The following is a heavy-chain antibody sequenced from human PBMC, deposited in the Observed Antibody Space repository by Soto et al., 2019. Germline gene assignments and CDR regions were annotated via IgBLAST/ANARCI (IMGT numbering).Heavy chain of an antibody. Sequence: HSDTLSLTCTVSGGSISSYYWSWIRQPAGKGLDWIGRIYTSGSTNYNPSLKSRVTMSVXTXXNXXXLXLXXVTXADTAVYYCARARSSGSWFDPWGQGTLVTVSS. V-gene: IGHV4-4*07. CDR2: IYTSGST. CDR1: GGSISSYY. J-gene: IGHJ5*02. D-gene: IGHD2-15*01. CDR3: ARARSSGSWFDP.